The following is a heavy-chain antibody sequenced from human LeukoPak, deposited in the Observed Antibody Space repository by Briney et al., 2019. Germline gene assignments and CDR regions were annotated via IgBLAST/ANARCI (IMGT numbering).Heavy chain of an antibody. Sequence: PGGSLRLSCAASGFTVSSNYMSWVCQAPGKGLEWVSVIYSGGSTYYADSVKGRFTISRDNSKNTLYLQMNSLRAEDTAVYYCARHYCSGGSCYAPDWFDPWGQGTLVTVSS. CDR2: IYSGGST. J-gene: IGHJ5*02. D-gene: IGHD2-15*01. V-gene: IGHV3-53*01. CDR3: ARHYCSGGSCYAPDWFDP. CDR1: GFTVSSNY.